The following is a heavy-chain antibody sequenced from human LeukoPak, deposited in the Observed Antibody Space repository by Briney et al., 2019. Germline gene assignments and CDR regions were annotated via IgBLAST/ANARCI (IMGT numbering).Heavy chain of an antibody. J-gene: IGHJ3*02. CDR3: ARHGSGSYLDAFDI. CDR2: VYYTGST. Sequence: SETLSLTCTVSGGSISISSSSYYWGWIRQPPGKGLEWIGNVYYTGSTYYNPSLKSRVTISLDTSKNQFSLKLSSVTAADTAVYYCARHGSGSYLDAFDIWGQGTMVTVSS. D-gene: IGHD3-10*01. CDR1: GGSISISSSSYY. V-gene: IGHV4-39*01.